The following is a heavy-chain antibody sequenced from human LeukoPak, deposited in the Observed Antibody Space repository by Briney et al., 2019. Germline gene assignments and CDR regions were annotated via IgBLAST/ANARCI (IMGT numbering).Heavy chain of an antibody. D-gene: IGHD2-15*01. CDR2: ISWNSGSI. J-gene: IGHJ3*02. V-gene: IGHV3-9*03. CDR1: GFTFDEYA. Sequence: PGRSLRLSCAASGFTFDEYAMHWVRQAPGKGLEWVSGISWNSGSIGYADSVKGRFTISRDNAKNSLYLQMNSLRPEDMALYYCAKETIYCSGGSCYHDAFDIWGQGTMVTVSS. CDR3: AKETIYCSGGSCYHDAFDI.